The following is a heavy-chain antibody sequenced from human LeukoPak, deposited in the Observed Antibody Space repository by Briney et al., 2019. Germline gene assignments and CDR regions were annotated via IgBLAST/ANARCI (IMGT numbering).Heavy chain of an antibody. V-gene: IGHV1-2*02. D-gene: IGHD6-19*01. J-gene: IGHJ4*02. Sequence: ASVKVSCKASGYTFTGYYMHWVRQAPGQGLEWMGWIKPNSGGTNYAQKFQGRVTMTRDTSISTAYMELSRLRSDDTAVYYCAREGSSGSPYYFDYWGQGTLVTVSS. CDR2: IKPNSGGT. CDR1: GYTFTGYY. CDR3: AREGSSGSPYYFDY.